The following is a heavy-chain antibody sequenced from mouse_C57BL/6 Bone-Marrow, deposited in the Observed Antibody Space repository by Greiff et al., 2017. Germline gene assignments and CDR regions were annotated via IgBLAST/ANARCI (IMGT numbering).Heavy chain of an antibody. CDR3: TTPFYDGYSHWYFDV. J-gene: IGHJ1*03. D-gene: IGHD2-3*01. V-gene: IGHV14-1*01. CDR2: IDPEDGDT. CDR1: GFNIKDYY. Sequence: EVQLVESGAELVRPGASVKLSCTASGFNIKDYYMHWVKQRPEQGLVWIGRIDPEDGDTESAPSFQGKATMTADTSSNTAYLQISSLTSEDTAVYYCTTPFYDGYSHWYFDVWGTGTTVTVSS.